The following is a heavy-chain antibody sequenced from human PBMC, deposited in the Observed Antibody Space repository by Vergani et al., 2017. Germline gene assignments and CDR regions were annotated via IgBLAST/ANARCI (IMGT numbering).Heavy chain of an antibody. D-gene: IGHD2/OR15-2a*01. V-gene: IGHV3-23*04. J-gene: IGHJ4*02. CDR1: GFTFSNSA. CDR2: ISGHGDRT. CDR3: AREERSNTSPFVGD. Sequence: EVQLVESGGAVVQPGGSLRLSCVASGFTFSNSAMSWVRQTSGKGLEWVSAISGHGDRTYYADSVKGRFTISRDNSKNTVYLQMNSLKAEDRATYYCAREERSNTSPFVGDWGQGTLVTV.